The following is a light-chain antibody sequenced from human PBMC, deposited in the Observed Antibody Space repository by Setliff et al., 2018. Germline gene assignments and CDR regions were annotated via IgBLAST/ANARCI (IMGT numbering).Light chain of an antibody. CDR3: NAYTAGTTYV. Sequence: QSALTQPAAVSGSPGQSITISCAGSNSDVGGYNYVSWYQQHPGKAPKLMIYEVTKRPSGVSDRFSGPKSGNTASLTISGLQTEDEADYYCNAYTAGTTYVFGTGTKVTVL. V-gene: IGLV2-14*01. CDR1: NSDVGGYNY. CDR2: EVT. J-gene: IGLJ1*01.